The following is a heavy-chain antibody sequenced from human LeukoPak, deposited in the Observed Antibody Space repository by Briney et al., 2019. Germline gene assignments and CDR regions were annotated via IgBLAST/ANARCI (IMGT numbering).Heavy chain of an antibody. J-gene: IGHJ4*02. CDR3: AREGTTVTLGYYFDY. Sequence: GGSLRLSCAASGFTFSYYNMNWVRQAPGKGLEWVSSISSSSGYIYYADSVKGRFTISRDNAKNSLYLQMTSLRADDSAIYYRAREGTTVTLGYYFDYWGRGTLVTVSS. V-gene: IGHV3-21*06. CDR2: ISSSSGYI. CDR1: GFTFSYYN. D-gene: IGHD4-17*01.